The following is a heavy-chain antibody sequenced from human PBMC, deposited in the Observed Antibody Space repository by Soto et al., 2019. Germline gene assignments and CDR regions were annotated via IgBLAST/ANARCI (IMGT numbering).Heavy chain of an antibody. J-gene: IGHJ4*02. Sequence: GGSLRLSCAASPLHFSSYAMSWVRQGPGKGLEWVSSISGSGGTTYYADSVKGRFTISRDNSKNTLYLQMNSLGAEDTALYYCTKDRDSSGYYLPTSRWGQGTLVTVSS. V-gene: IGHV3-23*01. D-gene: IGHD3-22*01. CDR1: PLHFSSYA. CDR2: ISGSGGTT. CDR3: TKDRDSSGYYLPTSR.